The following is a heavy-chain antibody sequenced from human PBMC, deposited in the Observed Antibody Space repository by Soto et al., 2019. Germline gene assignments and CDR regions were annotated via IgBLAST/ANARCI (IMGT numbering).Heavy chain of an antibody. V-gene: IGHV3-23*01. Sequence: EVQLLESGGGLVQPGGSLRLSCAASGFTFGRSAMSWVRQAPGKGLEWVSGISGSGTSTYYADFLKGRSSISRDNPRNMLYLEISSLTIEDTAIFYCVKEKNYDISAAHYGIDVGGQGITVTVSS. CDR3: VKEKNYDISAAHYGIDV. D-gene: IGHD3-9*01. CDR1: GFTFGRSA. CDR2: ISGSGTST. J-gene: IGHJ6*02.